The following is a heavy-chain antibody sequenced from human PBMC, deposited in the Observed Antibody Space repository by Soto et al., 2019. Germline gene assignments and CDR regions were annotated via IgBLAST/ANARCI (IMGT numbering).Heavy chain of an antibody. D-gene: IGHD6-13*01. J-gene: IGHJ6*02. Sequence: EVQLLESGGGLVQPGGSLRLSCAASGFTFSSYAMSWVRQAPGKGLEWVSAISGSGGSTYYADSVKGRFTISRDNSKNTLYLQMNSLRAEDTAVYYCAATRNIAAAGTFYYYYYYGMDVWGRGTTVTVSS. CDR3: AATRNIAAAGTFYYYYYYGMDV. V-gene: IGHV3-23*01. CDR2: ISGSGGST. CDR1: GFTFSSYA.